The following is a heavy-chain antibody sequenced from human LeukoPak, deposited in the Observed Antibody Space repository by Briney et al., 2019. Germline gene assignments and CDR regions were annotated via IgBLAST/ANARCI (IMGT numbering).Heavy chain of an antibody. V-gene: IGHV1-46*01. J-gene: IGHJ4*02. CDR3: ASWGPTGTTLGSRSYYYDY. CDR2: INPSGGST. CDR1: GYTFTSYY. Sequence: ASVKVSCKAPGYTFTSYYMHWVRQAPGQGLEWMGIINPSGGSTSYAQKFQGRVTMTRDMSTSTVYLELSSLRSEDTAVYYCASWGPTGTTLGSRSYYYDYWGQGTLVTVSS. D-gene: IGHD1-1*01.